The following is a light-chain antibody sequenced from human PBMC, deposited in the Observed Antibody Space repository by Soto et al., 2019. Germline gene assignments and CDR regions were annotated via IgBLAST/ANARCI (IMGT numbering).Light chain of an antibody. J-gene: IGLJ1*01. CDR1: SSDFGDYNL. Sequence: QSALTQPASVSGSPGQSITISCTGTSSDFGDYNLVSWYQQHPGKAPQLILFEVNQRPSGVSGRFSGSKSGNTASLTISGLQAEDEADYYCCSYAGTNTHVFGSGTKVTVL. V-gene: IGLV2-23*02. CDR2: EVN. CDR3: CSYAGTNTHV.